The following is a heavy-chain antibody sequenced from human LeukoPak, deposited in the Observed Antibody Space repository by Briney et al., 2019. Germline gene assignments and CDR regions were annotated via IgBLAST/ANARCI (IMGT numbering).Heavy chain of an antibody. Sequence: ASVKVSCKASGYTFTSYGISWVRQAPGQGLEGMGWISAYNGNTDYAQKFQGRVTMTTETSTSTGYMELRSLRSDDTAVYYCARGGIKGDYGSSTYDYWGQGTLVTVSS. CDR3: ARGGIKGDYGSSTYDY. CDR2: ISAYNGNT. CDR1: GYTFTSYG. J-gene: IGHJ4*02. D-gene: IGHD2-2*01. V-gene: IGHV1-18*01.